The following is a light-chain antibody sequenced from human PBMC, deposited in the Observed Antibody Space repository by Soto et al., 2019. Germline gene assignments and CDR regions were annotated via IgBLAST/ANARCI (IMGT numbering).Light chain of an antibody. CDR2: AAS. J-gene: IGKJ1*01. Sequence: DIQMTQSPSSLSASVGDRVTITCRASQTIGNSLNWYQQKPGKAPQLLIYAASSLQTGVPSRFRGSRSGTDFTLTINSLQPEDFATYFCQQSYNTPPWTFGQGTKVEIK. V-gene: IGKV1-39*01. CDR3: QQSYNTPPWT. CDR1: QTIGNS.